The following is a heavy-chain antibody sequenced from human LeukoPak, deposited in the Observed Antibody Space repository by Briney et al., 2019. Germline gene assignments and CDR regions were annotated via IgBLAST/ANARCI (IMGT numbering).Heavy chain of an antibody. CDR1: GFTFSSYA. Sequence: PGGSLRLSCAASGFTFSSYAMNWVRQAPGKGLEWVAFISSSSGYIYYGDSVKGRFTISRDNAKNSLYLQMNSLRAEDTAVYYCAREGRSVTQLAPLDYWGQGTLVTVSS. J-gene: IGHJ4*02. CDR3: AREGRSVTQLAPLDY. D-gene: IGHD6-6*01. V-gene: IGHV3-21*01. CDR2: ISSSSGYI.